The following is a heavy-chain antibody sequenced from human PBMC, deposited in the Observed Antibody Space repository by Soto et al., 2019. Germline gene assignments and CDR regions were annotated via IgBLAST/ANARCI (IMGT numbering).Heavy chain of an antibody. J-gene: IGHJ4*02. V-gene: IGHV4-61*08. D-gene: IGHD2-15*01. Sequence: SETLSLTCTISGGSITSGEYYWSWIRQPPGKGLEWIGYVENSGSANYNPSLKSRVTISVDTSKNQFSLKVISVTAADTAVYYCARAETPLHFDYWGQGTVVTV. CDR2: VENSGSA. CDR1: GGSITSGEYY. CDR3: ARAETPLHFDY.